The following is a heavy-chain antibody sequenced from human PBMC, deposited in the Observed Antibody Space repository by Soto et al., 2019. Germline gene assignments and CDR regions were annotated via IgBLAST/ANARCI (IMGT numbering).Heavy chain of an antibody. CDR1: GYTFTSYG. CDR3: AFVLMVPGPGWSDP. Sequence: ASVKVSCKASGYTFTSYGISWVRQAPGQGLEWMGWIGAYNGNTNYAQKLQGRVTMTTDTSTSTAYMELRSLRSDDTAVYYCAFVLMVPGPGWSDPWGQGTLVTVSS. CDR2: IGAYNGNT. V-gene: IGHV1-18*01. D-gene: IGHD2-8*01. J-gene: IGHJ5*02.